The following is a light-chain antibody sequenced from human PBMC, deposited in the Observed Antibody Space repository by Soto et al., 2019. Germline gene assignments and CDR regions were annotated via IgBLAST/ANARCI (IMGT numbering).Light chain of an antibody. V-gene: IGKV1-33*01. CDR3: QQDYNLPPWT. CDR1: QDISNY. J-gene: IGKJ1*01. Sequence: DIQMTQSPSSLSASVGDRVTITCQASQDISNYLNWYQQKPGKAPKLLIYDASNLETGVPSRFTGSGSGTDFTFTISSLQPEDIATYYCQQDYNLPPWTFGQGTKVEIK. CDR2: DAS.